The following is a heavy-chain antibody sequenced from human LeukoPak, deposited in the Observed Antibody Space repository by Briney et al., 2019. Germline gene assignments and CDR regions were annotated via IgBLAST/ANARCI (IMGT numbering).Heavy chain of an antibody. Sequence: SVKVSCKASGGTFSSYAISWVRQAPGQGLEWMGGIIPIFGTANYAQKFQGRFTITTDESTSTAYMELSSLRSEDTAVYYCARGPYAYYYDSSGYFLYWGQGTLVTVSS. D-gene: IGHD3-22*01. J-gene: IGHJ4*02. CDR3: ARGPYAYYYDSSGYFLY. V-gene: IGHV1-69*05. CDR1: GGTFSSYA. CDR2: IIPIFGTA.